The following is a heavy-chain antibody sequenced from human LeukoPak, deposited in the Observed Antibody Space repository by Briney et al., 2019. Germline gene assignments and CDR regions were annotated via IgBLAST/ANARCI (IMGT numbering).Heavy chain of an antibody. Sequence: SETLSLTCAVYGGSFSSYYWSWIRLPPGKGLEWIGEINHSGSTSCNPSLKSRVTISIDTSKKQFSLNLTSVTAADTAIYYCVRGNVDWGQGTLVTVSS. CDR1: GGSFSSYY. CDR2: INHSGST. V-gene: IGHV4-34*01. D-gene: IGHD2-21*01. J-gene: IGHJ4*02. CDR3: VRGNVD.